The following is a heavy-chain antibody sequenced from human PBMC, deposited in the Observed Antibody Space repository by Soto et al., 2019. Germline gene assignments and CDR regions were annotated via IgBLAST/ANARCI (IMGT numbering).Heavy chain of an antibody. CDR2: INSDGSST. CDR1: GFTFSSYW. D-gene: IGHD3-3*01. CDR3: ASAPNLRFLEWSYYYYYMDV. V-gene: IGHV3-74*01. J-gene: IGHJ6*03. Sequence: EVQLVESGGGLVQPGGSLRLSCAASGFTFSSYWMHWVRQAPGKGLVWVSRINSDGSSTSYADSVKGRFTISRDNAKNTLYLQMNSLRAEDTAVYYCASAPNLRFLEWSYYYYYMDVWGKGTTVTVSS.